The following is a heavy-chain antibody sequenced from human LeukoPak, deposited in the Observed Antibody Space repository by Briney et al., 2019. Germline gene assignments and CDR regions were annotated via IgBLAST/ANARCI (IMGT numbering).Heavy chain of an antibody. D-gene: IGHD5-18*01. CDR1: GFTFSSYE. J-gene: IGHJ3*02. V-gene: IGHV3-48*03. CDR2: ISSSGSTI. CDR3: ARERGYSSDAFDI. Sequence: RGSLRLSCAASGFTFSSYEMNWVRQAPGKGLEWVSYISSSGSTIYYADSVKGRFTISRDNAKNSLYLQVNSLRAEDTAVYYCARERGYSSDAFDIWGQGTMVTVSS.